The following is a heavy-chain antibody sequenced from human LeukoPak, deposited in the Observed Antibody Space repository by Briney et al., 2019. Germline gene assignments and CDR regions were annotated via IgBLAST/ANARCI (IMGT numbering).Heavy chain of an antibody. Sequence: GGTLRLSCAASGFIFSSHGMNWVRQAPGKGLEWVSYISSSSSTIYYADSVKGRFTISRDNAKNSLYLQMNSLRAEDTAVYYCAGVYEYYYDSSGDDAFDIWGQGTMVTVSS. V-gene: IGHV3-48*01. CDR1: GFIFSSHG. CDR3: AGVYEYYYDSSGDDAFDI. CDR2: ISSSSSTI. J-gene: IGHJ3*02. D-gene: IGHD3-22*01.